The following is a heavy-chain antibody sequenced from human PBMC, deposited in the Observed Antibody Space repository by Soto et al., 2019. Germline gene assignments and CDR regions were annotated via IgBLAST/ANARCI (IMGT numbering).Heavy chain of an antibody. D-gene: IGHD3-9*01. CDR2: INHSGST. CDR3: ARGDILTGYSY. V-gene: IGHV4-34*01. Sequence: PSETLSLTCAVYGGSFRGYYWSWIRQPPGKGLEWIGEINHSGSTKYNPSLKSRVTISADTSKNQFSLKLTSVTAADTAVFYCARGDILTGYSYWGHGTLVTVSS. J-gene: IGHJ4*01. CDR1: GGSFRGYY.